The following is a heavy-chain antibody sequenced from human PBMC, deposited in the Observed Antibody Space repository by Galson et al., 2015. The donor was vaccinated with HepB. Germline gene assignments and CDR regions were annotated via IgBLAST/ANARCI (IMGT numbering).Heavy chain of an antibody. Sequence: SLRLSCAASGFTFSSYAMSWVRQAPGKGLEWVSSISGGSGGIYYADSVKGRFTISRDNSKNTLYLQMNSLRAEDTAVYYCAKRSEFVAVSSSYFDSWGQGTLVTVSS. CDR2: ISGGSGGI. V-gene: IGHV3-23*01. D-gene: IGHD6-19*01. J-gene: IGHJ4*02. CDR1: GFTFSSYA. CDR3: AKRSEFVAVSSSYFDS.